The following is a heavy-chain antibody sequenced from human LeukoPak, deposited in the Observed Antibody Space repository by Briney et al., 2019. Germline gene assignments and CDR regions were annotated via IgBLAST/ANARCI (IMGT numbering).Heavy chain of an antibody. CDR1: GMSLTDFQ. Sequence: KSSETLSLTCIVYGMSLTDFQWGWIRQPPGKGLEWIGEINASGRTNYNPSLKTSVFISRDTSKRQFSLNLTPVTAADTALYYCARGDWGGYFDYGGQGIQVTVSS. D-gene: IGHD3-16*01. CDR3: ARGDWGGYFDY. CDR2: INASGRT. J-gene: IGHJ4*02. V-gene: IGHV4-34*01.